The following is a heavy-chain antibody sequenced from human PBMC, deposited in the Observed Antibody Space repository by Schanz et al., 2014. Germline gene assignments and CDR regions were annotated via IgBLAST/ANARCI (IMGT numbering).Heavy chain of an antibody. D-gene: IGHD5-12*01. CDR2: ISGSGGST. CDR3: ASPSGYSDYGTYFDF. V-gene: IGHV3-23*04. CDR1: GFPFRSYA. J-gene: IGHJ4*02. Sequence: VQLVESGGGVVQPGRSLRLSCAAYGFPFRSYAMSWVRQAPGKGLEWVSGISGSGGSTYYADSVEGRFTISRDNSRNTLYLQMNSLRTEETAVYYCASPSGYSDYGTYFDFWGQGTLVTVSS.